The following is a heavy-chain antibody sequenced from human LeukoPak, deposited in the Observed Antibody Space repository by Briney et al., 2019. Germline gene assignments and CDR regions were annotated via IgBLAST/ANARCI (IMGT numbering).Heavy chain of an antibody. CDR1: GFTFSSYA. CDR3: ANAMVRGVISRFDY. J-gene: IGHJ4*02. V-gene: IGHV3-23*01. Sequence: GGSLRLSYAASGFTFSSYAMSWVRQAPGKGLEWVSAISGSGGSTYYADSVKGRFTISRDNSKNTLYLQMNSLRAEDTAVYYCANAMVRGVISRFDYWGQGTLVTVSS. D-gene: IGHD3-10*01. CDR2: ISGSGGST.